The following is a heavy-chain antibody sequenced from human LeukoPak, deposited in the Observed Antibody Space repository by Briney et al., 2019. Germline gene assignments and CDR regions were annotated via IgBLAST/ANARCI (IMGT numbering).Heavy chain of an antibody. CDR1: GFTFSSYA. CDR3: ARAAYDSTGYLTL. D-gene: IGHD3-22*01. Sequence: GGSLRLSCAASGFTFSSYAMHWVRQAPGKGLEWVAVISYDGSNKYYADSVKGRFTISRDNSKNTLYLQMNSLRAGDTAVYYCARAAYDSTGYLTLWGQGTLVTVSS. V-gene: IGHV3-30*04. CDR2: ISYDGSNK. J-gene: IGHJ4*02.